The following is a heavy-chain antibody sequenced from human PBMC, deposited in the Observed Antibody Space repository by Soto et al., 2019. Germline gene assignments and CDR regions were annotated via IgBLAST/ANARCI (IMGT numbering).Heavy chain of an antibody. CDR3: ARHVGYYDYVWGSYRSPPNYYYYGMDV. V-gene: IGHV5-10-1*01. CDR2: IDPSDSYT. CDR1: GYSFTSYW. D-gene: IGHD3-16*02. Sequence: GESLKIACKGSGYSFTSYWISWGRQMPGKGLEWMGRIDPSDSYTNYSPSFQGHVTISADKSISTAYLQWSSLKASDTAMYYCARHVGYYDYVWGSYRSPPNYYYYGMDVWGQGTTVTVSS. J-gene: IGHJ6*02.